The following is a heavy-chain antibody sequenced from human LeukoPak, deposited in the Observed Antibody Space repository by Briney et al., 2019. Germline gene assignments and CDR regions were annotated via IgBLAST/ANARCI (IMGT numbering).Heavy chain of an antibody. J-gene: IGHJ4*02. CDR2: IKQDGSEK. V-gene: IGHV3-7*03. Sequence: GGSLRLSCAASGFTFSSYWMSWVRQAPGKGLEWVANIKQDGSEKYYVDSVKGRFTISRDNAKNSLYLQMNSLRAEDTAVYYCARVPVYYDFWRGYQEYFDYWGQGTLVTVSS. CDR1: GFTFSSYW. CDR3: ARVPVYYDFWRGYQEYFDY. D-gene: IGHD3-3*01.